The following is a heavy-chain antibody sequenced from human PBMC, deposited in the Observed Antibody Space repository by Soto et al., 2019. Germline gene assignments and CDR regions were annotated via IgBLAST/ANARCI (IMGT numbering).Heavy chain of an antibody. V-gene: IGHV4-59*08. D-gene: IGHD4-17*01. J-gene: IGHJ4*02. CDR2: IYYSGST. CDR1: RGSISTYY. Sequence: SETLSLTCTVSRGSISTYYWSWIRQPPGKGLEWIACIYYSGSTNYNPSLKSRVTISVDTSKNQFSLNLTSVTAADTAVYYCAIHATGHYRDQLDYWGQGTLVTVSS. CDR3: AIHATGHYRDQLDY.